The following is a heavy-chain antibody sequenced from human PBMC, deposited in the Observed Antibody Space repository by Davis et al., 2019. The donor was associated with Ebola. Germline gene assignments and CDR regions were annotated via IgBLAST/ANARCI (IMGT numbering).Heavy chain of an antibody. Sequence: ASVKVSCKTSAYTLRVYAITWVRQAPGQGLEWMGWISAHNGDTVYAERFQGRVTMTIDTSTSTAYMDLRSLTSDDTAVYYCARDPDYYGSGTFHYYYYGMDVWGQGTTVTVSS. D-gene: IGHD3-10*01. CDR2: ISAHNGDT. J-gene: IGHJ6*02. CDR1: AYTLRVYA. V-gene: IGHV1-18*01. CDR3: ARDPDYYGSGTFHYYYYGMDV.